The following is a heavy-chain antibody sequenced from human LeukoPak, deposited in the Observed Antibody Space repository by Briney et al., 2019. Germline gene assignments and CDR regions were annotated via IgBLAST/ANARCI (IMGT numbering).Heavy chain of an antibody. CDR1: GFSLSTNGVG. V-gene: IGHV2-5*01. Sequence: SGPTLVNPTQTLTPTCTFSGFSLSTNGVGVGWIRQPPGKALEWLALIYWNDDKHFSPSLKSRLTITKDTSKNQVVLTMTNMDPVDTATYYCAHATLATVFDPWGQGTLVTVSS. CDR2: IYWNDDK. D-gene: IGHD6-13*01. CDR3: AHATLATVFDP. J-gene: IGHJ5*02.